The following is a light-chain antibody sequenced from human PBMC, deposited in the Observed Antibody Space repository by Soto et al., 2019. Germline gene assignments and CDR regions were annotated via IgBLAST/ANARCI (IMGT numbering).Light chain of an antibody. J-gene: IGKJ1*01. CDR2: GAS. V-gene: IGKV3-15*01. Sequence: EIVMTQSPATLSVSPGERATLSRRSSQSVSGNLAWYQQKPGQAPRLLIYGASTRATGIPARFSGSGSGTEFTLTISSLQSEDFAVYYCQQYNNWPWTFGQGTKVDIK. CDR3: QQYNNWPWT. CDR1: QSVSGN.